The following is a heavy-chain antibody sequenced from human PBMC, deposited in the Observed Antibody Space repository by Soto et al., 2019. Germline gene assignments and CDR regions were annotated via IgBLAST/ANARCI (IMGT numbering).Heavy chain of an antibody. Sequence: QVQLVQSGAEVKKPGSSVKVSCKASGGTFSSYTISWVRQAPGQGLEWMGRIIPILGIANYAQKFQGRVTITADKSTSTAYMELSSLRSEDTAVYYCARDLEWWFDPWGQGTLVTVSS. D-gene: IGHD3-3*01. J-gene: IGHJ5*02. CDR2: IIPILGIA. CDR1: GGTFSSYT. CDR3: ARDLEWWFDP. V-gene: IGHV1-69*08.